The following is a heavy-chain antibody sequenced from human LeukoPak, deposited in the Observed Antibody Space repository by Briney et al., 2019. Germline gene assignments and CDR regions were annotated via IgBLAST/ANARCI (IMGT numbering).Heavy chain of an antibody. V-gene: IGHV4-4*07. CDR3: ARLRAAAGPYYFDY. J-gene: IGHJ4*02. D-gene: IGHD6-13*01. Sequence: SETLSLTCAVSGGSISSFYWSWIRQPAGKGLEWIGRIYTSGTTNYNPSLKSRVTMSVDTSKNQFSLKLSSVTAADTAVYYCARLRAAAGPYYFDYWGQGTLATVSS. CDR2: IYTSGTT. CDR1: GGSISSFY.